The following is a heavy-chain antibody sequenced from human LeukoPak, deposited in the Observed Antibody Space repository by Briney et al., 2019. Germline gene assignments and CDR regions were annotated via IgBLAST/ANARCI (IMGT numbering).Heavy chain of an antibody. CDR1: GFTFSSYS. J-gene: IGHJ4*02. CDR2: ISGHGDST. D-gene: IGHD4-23*01. Sequence: GGSLRLSCAASGFTFSSYSMNWVRQGPGRGLEWVSAISGHGDSTYYADSVKGRFTISRDNSKNTLFLQMSSLGAEDTAVYYCAKGDYGGDFRYFDYWGQGTLVTVSS. CDR3: AKGDYGGDFRYFDY. V-gene: IGHV3-23*01.